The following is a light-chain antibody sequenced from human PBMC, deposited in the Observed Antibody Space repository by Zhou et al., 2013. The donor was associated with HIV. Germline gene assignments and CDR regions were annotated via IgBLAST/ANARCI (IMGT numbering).Light chain of an antibody. V-gene: IGKV1-5*03. CDR1: QSLSSW. CDR3: QQYKSFLLS. Sequence: DIQMTQSPSTLSASVGDRVTITCRASQSLSSWLAWYQQKPGKAPKLLIYKTSTLETGVPSRFSGSGSGIDFTLTITGLQPDDLATYFCQQYKSFLLSFGGGTRVDIK. CDR2: KTS. J-gene: IGKJ4*01.